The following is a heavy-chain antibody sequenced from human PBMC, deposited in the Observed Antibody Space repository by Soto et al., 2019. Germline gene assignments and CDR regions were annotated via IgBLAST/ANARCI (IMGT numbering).Heavy chain of an antibody. CDR1: GGTFSSYT. D-gene: IGHD2-2*01. CDR3: ASPVEKYCSSTSCYRDYYLDV. J-gene: IGHJ6*03. V-gene: IGHV1-69*02. CDR2: IIPILGIA. Sequence: GASVKVSCKASGGTFSSYTISWVRQAPGQGLEWMGRIIPILGIANYAQKFQGRVTITADKSTSTAYMELSSLRSEDTAVYYCASPVEKYCSSTSCYRDYYLDVWGKGTTVTVSS.